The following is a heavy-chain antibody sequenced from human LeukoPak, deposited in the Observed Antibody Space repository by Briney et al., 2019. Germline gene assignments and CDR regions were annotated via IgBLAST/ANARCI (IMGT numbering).Heavy chain of an antibody. CDR2: IDTGGAA. D-gene: IGHD3-10*01. V-gene: IGHV3-13*04. Sequence: PGGSLRLSCAASGFTFSTYDMHWVRHATGEGLEWVSGIDTGGAAYYPGSVKGRFTISRENAKNSFYLQMTGLRAGDTAVYYCARGMGSGTYSIFDYWSQGILVTVSS. J-gene: IGHJ4*02. CDR3: ARGMGSGTYSIFDY. CDR1: GFTFSTYD.